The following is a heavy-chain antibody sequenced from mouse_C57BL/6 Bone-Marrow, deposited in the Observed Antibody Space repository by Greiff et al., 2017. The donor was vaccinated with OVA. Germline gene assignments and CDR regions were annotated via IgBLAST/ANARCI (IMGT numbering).Heavy chain of an antibody. D-gene: IGHD1-1*02. CDR2: IRSKSNSYAT. Sequence: EVKLMESGGGLVQPKGSLKLSCAASGFSFNTYAMNWVRQAPGKGLEWVARIRSKSNSYATYYADSVKDRFTISTDDSESTLYMQMNNFKTEDTAMYYCDRQRGWAMDYWGQGTSVTVSS. J-gene: IGHJ4*01. V-gene: IGHV10-1*01. CDR1: GFSFNTYA. CDR3: DRQRGWAMDY.